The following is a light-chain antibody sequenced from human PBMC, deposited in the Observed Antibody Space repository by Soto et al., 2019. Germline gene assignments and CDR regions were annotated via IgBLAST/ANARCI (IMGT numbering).Light chain of an antibody. V-gene: IGLV2-14*01. CDR2: EVS. J-gene: IGLJ1*01. CDR3: SSYRSTITYV. CDR1: SSDVGGYNY. Sequence: QSALTQPASVSGSPGQSITISCTGTSSDVGGYNYVSWYQQHPGKAPKLMIYEVSNRPSGVSNRFSGSKSGNTASLTISGLQPEHEADYYCSSYRSTITYVFGTGTKLTVL.